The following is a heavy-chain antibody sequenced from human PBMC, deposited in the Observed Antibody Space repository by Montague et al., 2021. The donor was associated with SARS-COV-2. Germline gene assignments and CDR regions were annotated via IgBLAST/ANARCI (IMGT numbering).Heavy chain of an antibody. V-gene: IGHV3-15*01. CDR2: FNCEVGGETD. D-gene: IGHD2-2*01. CDR1: GFTFTYDW. Sequence: SLRLSCAASGFTFTYDWMTWVRQAPGQGLECIGRFNCEVGGETDEYAEPVKGRFIVSTDDSRSTLYLQMNSLKIEDTAVYYCTADGPSGPAAIDYWGRGTLVTVSS. CDR3: TADGPSGPAAIDY. J-gene: IGHJ4*02.